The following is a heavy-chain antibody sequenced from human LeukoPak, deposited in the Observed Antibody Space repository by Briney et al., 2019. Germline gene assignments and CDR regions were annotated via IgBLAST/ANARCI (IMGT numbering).Heavy chain of an antibody. Sequence: SETLSLTCTVSGGSISSSSYYWGWIRQPPGKGLEWIGSIYYSGSTYYNPSLKSRVTISVDTSKNQFSLKLYSVTAADTAMFYCARLAYGDYYFDHWGQGTLVTVSS. D-gene: IGHD4-17*01. CDR1: GGSISSSSYY. CDR3: ARLAYGDYYFDH. J-gene: IGHJ4*02. V-gene: IGHV4-39*07. CDR2: IYYSGST.